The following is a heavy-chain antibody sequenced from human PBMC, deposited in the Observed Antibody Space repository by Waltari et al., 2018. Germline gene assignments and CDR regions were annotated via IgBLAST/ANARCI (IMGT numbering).Heavy chain of an antibody. CDR3: ARGPYDYVWGSYRKYFDY. CDR2: INHSGST. CDR1: GGSFSGYY. D-gene: IGHD3-16*02. Sequence: QVQLQQWGAGLLKPSETLSLTCAVYGGSFSGYYWSWIRQPPGKGLEWIGEINHSGSTNYHPSLKSRVTISVDTSKNQFSRKLSSVTAADTAVYYCARGPYDYVWGSYRKYFDYWGQGTLVTVSS. V-gene: IGHV4-34*01. J-gene: IGHJ4*02.